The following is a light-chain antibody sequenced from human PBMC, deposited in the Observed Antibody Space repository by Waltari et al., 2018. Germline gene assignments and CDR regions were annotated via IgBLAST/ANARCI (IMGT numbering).Light chain of an antibody. CDR1: QSLLNTDGYTC. V-gene: IGKV2-40*01. J-gene: IGKJ1*01. Sequence: DVVMTQTPLSLPVTPGESVSISCRSSQSLLNTDGYTCLDWYLQKPGQSPHLLIYGGSNRASGVPDRFSGSGSGTDFILKISKVEAEDVGVYYCMQHKAFPRTFGQGTKVEIK. CDR2: GGS. CDR3: MQHKAFPRT.